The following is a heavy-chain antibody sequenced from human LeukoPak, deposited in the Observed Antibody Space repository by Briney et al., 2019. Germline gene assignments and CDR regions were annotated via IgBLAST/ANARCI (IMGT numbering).Heavy chain of an antibody. Sequence: SETLSLTCDVYGGSFSGFDWTWIRQPPGKGLEWIGEVNHRGSTYYNPSLKSRVTISVDTSKNQFSLKLSSVTAADTAVYYCASRGRWLQFDVGWGQGTLVTVSS. V-gene: IGHV4-34*01. CDR2: VNHRGST. J-gene: IGHJ4*02. CDR1: GGSFSGFD. D-gene: IGHD5-24*01. CDR3: ASRGRWLQFDVG.